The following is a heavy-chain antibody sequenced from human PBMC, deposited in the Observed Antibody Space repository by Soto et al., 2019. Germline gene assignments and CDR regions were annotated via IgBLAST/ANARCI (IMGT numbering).Heavy chain of an antibody. J-gene: IGHJ3*02. V-gene: IGHV4-39*01. CDR3: ARHLGSSWSRAFDI. D-gene: IGHD6-13*01. CDR2: IYYSGST. Sequence: QLQLQESGPGLVKPSETLSLTCTVSGGSISSNDYYWGWIRQPPGKGLEWIGTIYYSGSTYYNPSLKSRVTISVDTSKNQFSLKLSSVTAADTAVYYCARHLGSSWSRAFDIWGQGTMVTVSS. CDR1: GGSISSNDYY.